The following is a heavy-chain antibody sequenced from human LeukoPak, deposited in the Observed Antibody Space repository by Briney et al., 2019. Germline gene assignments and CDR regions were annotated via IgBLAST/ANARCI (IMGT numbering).Heavy chain of an antibody. CDR1: GFTFSSYA. Sequence: GGSLRLSCAASGFTFSSYAMSWVRQAPGKGLEWVSAISGSGGSTYYADSVKGRFTISRDNSKNTLYLQMNSLRAEDTAVYYRATPREYYYDSSGYSPDYWGQGTLVTVSS. J-gene: IGHJ4*02. V-gene: IGHV3-23*01. CDR3: ATPREYYYDSSGYSPDY. D-gene: IGHD3-22*01. CDR2: ISGSGGST.